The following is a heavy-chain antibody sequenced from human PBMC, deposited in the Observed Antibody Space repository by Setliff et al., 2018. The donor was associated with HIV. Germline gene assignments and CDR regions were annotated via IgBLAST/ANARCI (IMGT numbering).Heavy chain of an antibody. D-gene: IGHD6-13*01. CDR1: GDSINNYY. J-gene: IGHJ6*02. V-gene: IGHV4-59*08. CDR2: VYSTGST. Sequence: SETLSLTCTVSGDSINNYYWSWIRQPPGKGLEWIGYVYSTGSTNSKSSLKSRVTISVDTSKNQFSLMLGSMTAADTAVYYCALGYSSSWTGDGPTLYYGMDVWGQGTTVTVSS. CDR3: ALGYSSSWTGDGPTLYYGMDV.